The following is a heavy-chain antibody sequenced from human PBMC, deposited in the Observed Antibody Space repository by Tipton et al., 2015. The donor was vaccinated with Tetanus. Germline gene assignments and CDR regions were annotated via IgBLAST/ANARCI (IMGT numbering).Heavy chain of an antibody. CDR2: THHSGNT. V-gene: IGHV4-59*12. J-gene: IGHJ5*02. Sequence: TLSLTCSVSGASISSYYWNWIRQVPGKGLEWIGYTHHSGNTNYNPSLSGRVTTSVDTSKNQFFLNLTSVTAADTATYYCARDQGGGRVVRLNWFDPWGQGTLVTVSS. D-gene: IGHD6-6*01. CDR1: GASISSYY. CDR3: ARDQGGGRVVRLNWFDP.